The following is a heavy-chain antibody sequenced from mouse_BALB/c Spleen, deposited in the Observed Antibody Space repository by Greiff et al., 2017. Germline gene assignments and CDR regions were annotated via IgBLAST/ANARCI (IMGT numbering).Heavy chain of an antibody. J-gene: IGHJ4*01. Sequence: EVKLQESGPGLVKPSQSLSLTCTVTGYSITSDYAWNWIRQFPGNKLEWMGYISYSGSTSYNPSLKSRISITRDTSKNQFFLQLNSVTTEDTATYYCARWGYGKSSYAMDYWGQGTSVTVSS. CDR1: GYSITSDYA. CDR3: ARWGYGKSSYAMDY. CDR2: ISYSGST. D-gene: IGHD2-10*02. V-gene: IGHV3-2*02.